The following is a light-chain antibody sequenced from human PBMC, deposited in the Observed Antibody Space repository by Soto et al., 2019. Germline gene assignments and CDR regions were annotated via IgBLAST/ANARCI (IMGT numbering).Light chain of an antibody. J-gene: IGLJ2*01. CDR3: SSYSTGRTDVI. Sequence: QSALTQPASVSGSPGQSITISCTGSSSDVASYNLVSWYQQLPGKAPKLMIYEVSNRPSGVSNRFSGSESGNTASLTISGLQAEDEDDYYCSSYSTGRTDVIFGGGTKLTVL. CDR2: EVS. CDR1: SSDVASYNL. V-gene: IGLV2-14*02.